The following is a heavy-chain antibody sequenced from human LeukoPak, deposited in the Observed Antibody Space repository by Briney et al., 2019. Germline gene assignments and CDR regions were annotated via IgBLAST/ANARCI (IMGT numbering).Heavy chain of an antibody. Sequence: SVKVSCKASGGTFISYAISWVRQAPGQGLEWMGGIIPIFGTANYAQKFQGRVTITADTSTSTAYMELSSLRSEDTAVYYCARHCSGGSCYVAGGSSGNAFDIWGQGTMVTVSS. CDR1: GGTFISYA. CDR2: IIPIFGTA. J-gene: IGHJ3*02. V-gene: IGHV1-69*06. D-gene: IGHD2-15*01. CDR3: ARHCSGGSCYVAGGSSGNAFDI.